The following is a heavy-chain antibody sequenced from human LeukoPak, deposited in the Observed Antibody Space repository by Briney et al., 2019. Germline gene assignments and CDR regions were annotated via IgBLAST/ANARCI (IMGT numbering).Heavy chain of an antibody. CDR2: MNPNSGNR. CDR3: ARRFGCANKTSCYNWFDP. Sequence: ASVKVSCKASGYTFTSFDINWVRQATGQGPEWMGWMNPNSGNRVYAQKFQGRVTMTRNTSINTAYMELSSLRSEDTAVYYCARRFGCANKTSCYNWFDPWGQGTLVTVSS. D-gene: IGHD2-15*01. V-gene: IGHV1-8*01. J-gene: IGHJ5*02. CDR1: GYTFTSFD.